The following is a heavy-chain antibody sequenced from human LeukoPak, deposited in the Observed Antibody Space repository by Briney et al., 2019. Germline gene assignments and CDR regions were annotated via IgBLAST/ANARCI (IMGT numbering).Heavy chain of an antibody. CDR2: IYHSGST. V-gene: IGHV4-38-2*02. D-gene: IGHD3-3*01. CDR3: ARLRFLVDY. Sequence: PPETLSLTCTVSGYSISSGYNWGWIRQPPGKGLEWIGSIYHSGSTYYNSSFKSRVIISVDTSKNQFSLKLNSVTAADTAVYYCARLRFLVDYWGQGTLVTVSS. CDR1: GYSISSGYN. J-gene: IGHJ4*02.